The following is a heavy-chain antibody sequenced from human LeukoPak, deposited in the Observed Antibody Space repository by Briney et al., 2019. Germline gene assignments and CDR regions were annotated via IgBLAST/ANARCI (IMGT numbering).Heavy chain of an antibody. CDR3: ARNLIPEQLVLNF. Sequence: GSLRLSCVASGFTFSSYWMSWVRQAPGKGLEWIGYIYYTGSTNYNPSLKSRVTMSVDTSKNQFSLNLRSVTPEDTAVYYCARNLIPEQLVLNFWGQGTLVTVSS. CDR2: IYYTGST. CDR1: GFTFSSYW. J-gene: IGHJ4*02. V-gene: IGHV4-59*01. D-gene: IGHD6-13*01.